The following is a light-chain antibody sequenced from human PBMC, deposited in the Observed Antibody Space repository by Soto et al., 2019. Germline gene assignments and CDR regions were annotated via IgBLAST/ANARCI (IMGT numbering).Light chain of an antibody. Sequence: QSVLTQPPSVSAAPGQKVTISCSGSSSNIGGNSVSWYQQLPGTAPKLLIYDDNKRPSGIPDRFSGSKSGTSATLGITGFQTGDEADYYCGSCDSSVSAYVFGTGTKVTVL. CDR2: DDN. CDR3: GSCDSSVSAYV. J-gene: IGLJ1*01. CDR1: SSNIGGNS. V-gene: IGLV1-51*01.